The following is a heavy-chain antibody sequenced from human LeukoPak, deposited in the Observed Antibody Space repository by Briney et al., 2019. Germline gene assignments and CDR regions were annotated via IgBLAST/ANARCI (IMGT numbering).Heavy chain of an antibody. V-gene: IGHV3-13*01. Sequence: PGGSLRLSCAASGFTFSSYDMRWVRRATGKGLEWVSAIGTAGDTYYPGSVKGRFTISRENAKNSLYLQMNSLRAGDTAVYYCARGSSGYLYYYGMDVWGQGTTVTVSS. CDR1: GFTFSSYD. CDR2: IGTAGDT. D-gene: IGHD3-22*01. CDR3: ARGSSGYLYYYGMDV. J-gene: IGHJ6*02.